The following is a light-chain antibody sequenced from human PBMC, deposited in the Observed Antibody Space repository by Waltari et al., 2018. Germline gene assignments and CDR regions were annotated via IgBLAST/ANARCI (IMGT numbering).Light chain of an antibody. Sequence: QSALTQPASVSGSPGQSITISCTGTSSDVGGYNYVSWYQQHPGKAPKVMIYDVSKRPSGVSSRFSGSKSGNTASLTISGLQTEDEADYYCSSYTSSSALVLGGGTKLTVL. CDR1: SSDVGGYNY. V-gene: IGLV2-14*01. CDR2: DVS. J-gene: IGLJ2*01. CDR3: SSYTSSSALV.